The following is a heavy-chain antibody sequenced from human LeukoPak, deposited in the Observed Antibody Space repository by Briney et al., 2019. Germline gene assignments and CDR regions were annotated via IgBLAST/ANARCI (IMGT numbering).Heavy chain of an antibody. CDR3: ARDQAVAIEHYYYYYGMDV. CDR1: GFTFSDYY. J-gene: IGHJ6*02. Sequence: GGSLRLSCAASGFTFSDYYMSWIRQAPGKGLEWVSYISSSGSTIYYADSVKGRFTISRDNAKNSLYLQMNSLRAEDTAVYYCARDQAVAIEHYYYYYGMDVWGQGTTVTVSS. V-gene: IGHV3-11*04. D-gene: IGHD6-19*01. CDR2: ISSSGSTI.